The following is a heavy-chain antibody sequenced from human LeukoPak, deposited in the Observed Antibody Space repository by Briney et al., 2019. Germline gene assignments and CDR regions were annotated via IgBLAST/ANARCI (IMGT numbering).Heavy chain of an antibody. CDR2: IRYDGSNK. J-gene: IGHJ3*02. Sequence: PGGSLRLSCAASGFTFSSYGMHWVRRAPGKGLEGGAFIRYDGSNKYYADSERGRFTISRDNSKNTLYLQMNSLRAEDTAVYYCATQRYYVDAFDIWGQGTMVTVSS. CDR3: ATQRYYVDAFDI. D-gene: IGHD3-22*01. V-gene: IGHV3-30*02. CDR1: GFTFSSYG.